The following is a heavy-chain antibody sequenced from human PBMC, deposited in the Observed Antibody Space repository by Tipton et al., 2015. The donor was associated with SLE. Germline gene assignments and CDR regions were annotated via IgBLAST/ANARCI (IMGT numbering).Heavy chain of an antibody. V-gene: IGHV4-34*01. J-gene: IGHJ4*02. CDR1: GGSFSGYY. Sequence: TLSLTCAVYGGSFSGYYWSWIRQPPGKGLEWIGEIYYRGSTNYNPSLKSRVTISVDTSKNQFSLKLSSVTAADTAVYYCASGGKRRPVLAPAVEVWGQGTLVTVSS. CDR2: IYYRGST. CDR3: ASGGKRRPVLAPAVEV. D-gene: IGHD2-2*01.